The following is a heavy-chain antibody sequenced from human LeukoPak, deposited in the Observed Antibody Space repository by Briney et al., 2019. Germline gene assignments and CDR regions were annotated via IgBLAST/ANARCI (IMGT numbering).Heavy chain of an antibody. D-gene: IGHD6-13*01. Sequence: GGSLRLSCAASGFNFITYAMHWVRQAPGKGLQWVAVTSYDGSNKFYADSVKGRFTISRDNSKNTLYLQVDSLRTEDTAVYFCSRDSPTAGNTFGYWGQGTLVTVSS. CDR3: SRDSPTAGNTFGY. J-gene: IGHJ4*02. V-gene: IGHV3-30-3*01. CDR2: TSYDGSNK. CDR1: GFNFITYA.